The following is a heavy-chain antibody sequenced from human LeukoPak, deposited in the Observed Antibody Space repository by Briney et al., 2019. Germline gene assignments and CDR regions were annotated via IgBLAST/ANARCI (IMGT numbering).Heavy chain of an antibody. CDR3: AREITLGVAVNWFDP. J-gene: IGHJ5*02. D-gene: IGHD3-10*01. CDR2: IYTSGST. V-gene: IGHV4-4*07. CDR1: GGSFSDYY. Sequence: PETLSLTCAVYGGSFSDYYWSWIRQPAGKGLEWIGRIYTSGSTNYNPSLKSRVTMSVDTSKNQFSLKLSSVTAADTAVYYCAREITLGVAVNWFDPWGQGALVTVSS.